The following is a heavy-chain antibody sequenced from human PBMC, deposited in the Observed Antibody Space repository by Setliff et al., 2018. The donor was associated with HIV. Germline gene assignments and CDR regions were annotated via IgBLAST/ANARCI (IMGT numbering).Heavy chain of an antibody. V-gene: IGHV4-38-2*02. CDR3: ARDYYDSSGYLAFDY. CDR1: GYSISSGYY. J-gene: IGHJ4*02. D-gene: IGHD3-22*01. CDR2: IYHSGST. Sequence: PSETLSLTCAVSGYSISSGYYWGWIRQPPGKGLEWIGSIYHSGSTYYNPSLKSRVTISVDTSKNQFSLKLSSVTAADTAVYYCARDYYDSSGYLAFDYWGQGTQVTVSS.